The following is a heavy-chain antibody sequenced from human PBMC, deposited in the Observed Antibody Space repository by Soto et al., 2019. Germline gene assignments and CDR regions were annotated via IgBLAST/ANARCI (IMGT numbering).Heavy chain of an antibody. Sequence: WETLSLTCAVSGYSISSGYYLGWIRQPPGKGLEWIGSICHSGSTYYNPSLKSRVTISVDTSKNKFSLKLSSVTAADTAVYYFATYMGIVVAGTLDFWGQGTLGTGSS. D-gene: IGHD6-19*01. CDR3: ATYMGIVVAGTLDF. V-gene: IGHV4-38-2*01. CDR2: ICHSGST. J-gene: IGHJ4*02. CDR1: GYSISSGYY.